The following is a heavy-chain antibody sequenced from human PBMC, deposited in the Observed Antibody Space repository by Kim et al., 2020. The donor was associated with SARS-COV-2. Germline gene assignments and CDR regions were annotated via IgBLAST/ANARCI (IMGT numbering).Heavy chain of an antibody. CDR3: ARGVPGY. V-gene: IGHV4-34*01. Sequence: SETLSLTCAVYGGSFSGYQWSWVRQSPGKGLEWIGQINHAGSTKYNPSLKSRVTLSVDTSKNQFSLKLTFVTAADTGVYYCARGVPGYWGQGSLVTVSS. J-gene: IGHJ4*02. CDR2: INHAGST. CDR1: GGSFSGYQ.